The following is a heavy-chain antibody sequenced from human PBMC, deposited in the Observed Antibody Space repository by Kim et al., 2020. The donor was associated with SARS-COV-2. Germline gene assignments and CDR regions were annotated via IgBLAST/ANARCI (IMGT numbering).Heavy chain of an antibody. D-gene: IGHD6-19*01. J-gene: IGHJ4*02. V-gene: IGHV3-30*02. CDR3: AKEKYSSGWFSFAC. Sequence: ADSVKSRFTISRDNSKSTLYLQMSSLRAEDKAVYYCAKEKYSSGWFSFACWGEGTLVTVSS.